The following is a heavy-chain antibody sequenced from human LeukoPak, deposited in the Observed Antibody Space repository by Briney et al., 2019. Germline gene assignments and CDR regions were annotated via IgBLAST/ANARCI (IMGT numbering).Heavy chain of an antibody. CDR3: ARWRIGHRRGANKQPFLNTHNWFDP. V-gene: IGHV4-34*01. CDR2: INHSGST. D-gene: IGHD3-10*01. J-gene: IGHJ5*02. CDR1: GGSFSGYY. Sequence: SETLSLTCAVYGGSFSGYYWSWIRQPPGKGLEWIGEINHSGSTNYNPSLKSRVTISVDTSKNQFSLKLSSVTAADTAVYYCARWRIGHRRGANKQPFLNTHNWFDPWGQGTLVTVSS.